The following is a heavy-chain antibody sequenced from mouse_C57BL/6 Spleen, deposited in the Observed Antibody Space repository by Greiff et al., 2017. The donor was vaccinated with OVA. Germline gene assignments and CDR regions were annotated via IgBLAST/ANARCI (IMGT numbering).Heavy chain of an antibody. J-gene: IGHJ3*01. CDR1: GYTFTDYN. CDR3: APYDYDGEAWFSY. CDR2: INPNNGGT. D-gene: IGHD2-4*01. V-gene: IGHV1-22*01. Sequence: EVQLQESGPELVKPGASVKMSCKASGYTFTDYNMHWVKQSHGKSLEWIGYINPNNGGTSYNQKFKGKATLTVNKSSSTAYMGLRSLTSEESAFYYCAPYDYDGEAWFSYWGQGTLVTVSA.